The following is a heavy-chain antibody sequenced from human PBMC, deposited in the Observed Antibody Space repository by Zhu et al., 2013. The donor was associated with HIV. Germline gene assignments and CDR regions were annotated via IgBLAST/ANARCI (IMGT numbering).Heavy chain of an antibody. CDR1: GGTFSRFA. D-gene: IGHD3-3*01. CDR3: ARALLPYDYWIVTATTYYGMDV. Sequence: QVQLLQSGAEVKKPGSSVKVSCKASGGTFSRFAVSWVRQAPGQGLEWMGGFIPIFGTPNYAPKFQDRVTITADESTSTMYMELSSLRSEDSAVYYCARALLPYDYWIVTATTYYGMDVWGQGTTVTVSS. V-gene: IGHV1-69*12. J-gene: IGHJ6*02. CDR2: FIPIFGTP.